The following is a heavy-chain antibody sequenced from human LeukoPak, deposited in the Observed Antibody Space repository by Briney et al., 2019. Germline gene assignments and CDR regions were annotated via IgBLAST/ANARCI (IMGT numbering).Heavy chain of an antibody. Sequence: PSETLSLTCTVSGGSISSHYWSWIRQPPGKGLEWIGYIYYSGSTNYNPSLKSRVTISVDTSKNQFSLELTSVTAADTAVYYCARGGYYNFDYWGQGTLVTVSS. V-gene: IGHV4-59*11. D-gene: IGHD3-22*01. CDR3: ARGGYYNFDY. CDR2: IYYSGST. J-gene: IGHJ4*02. CDR1: GGSISSHY.